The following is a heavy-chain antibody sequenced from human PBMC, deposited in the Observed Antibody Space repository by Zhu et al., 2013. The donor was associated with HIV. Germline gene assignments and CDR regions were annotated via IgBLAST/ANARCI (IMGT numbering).Heavy chain of an antibody. CDR1: GYTFTGYY. D-gene: IGHD6-19*01. Sequence: QVQLVQSGAEVKKPGASVKVSCKASGYTFTGYYMHWVRQAPGQGLEWMGWINPNSGGTNYAQKFQGRVTMTRDTSISTAYMELSRLRSDDTAVYYCARAWRYSSGWYPFSYWGQGTLVTVSS. J-gene: IGHJ4*02. CDR2: INPNSGGT. CDR3: ARAWRYSSGWYPFSY. V-gene: IGHV1-2*02.